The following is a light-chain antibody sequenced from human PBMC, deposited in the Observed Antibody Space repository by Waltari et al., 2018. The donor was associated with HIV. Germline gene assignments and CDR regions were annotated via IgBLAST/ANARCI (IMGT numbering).Light chain of an antibody. V-gene: IGKV3-11*01. J-gene: IGKJ3*01. Sequence: EIVLTQSPATLSLSPGERATLSCRASQSISTYLAWYQQKPGQAPRLLIYDASNRATGIPARFSGCGSGTDFTLTISSLEPEDFAVYYCQQRSNWPIFTFGPGTKVDIK. CDR3: QQRSNWPIFT. CDR1: QSISTY. CDR2: DAS.